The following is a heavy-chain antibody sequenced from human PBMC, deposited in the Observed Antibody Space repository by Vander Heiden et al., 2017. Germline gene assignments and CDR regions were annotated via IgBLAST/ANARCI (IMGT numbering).Heavy chain of an antibody. CDR3: ARGPYYSENGVFYFGY. V-gene: IGHV3-21*01. Sequence: EVQLVESGGGLVKHGGSLRLSCAASGFTFSSYTMNWVRLAPGKGLQWVASISSSSNYIYYADSVKGRFTISRDNAKNSLYLEMNSLRAEDTALYYCARGPYYSENGVFYFGYWGQGTLVTVSS. CDR2: ISSSSNYI. J-gene: IGHJ4*02. CDR1: GFTFSSYT. D-gene: IGHD3-22*01.